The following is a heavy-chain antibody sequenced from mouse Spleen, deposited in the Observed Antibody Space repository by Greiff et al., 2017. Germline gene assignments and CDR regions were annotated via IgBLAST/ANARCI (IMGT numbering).Heavy chain of an antibody. CDR2: IWTGGGT. J-gene: IGHJ4*01. Sequence: VHLVESGPGLVAPSQSLSITCTVSGFSLTSYAISWVRQPPGKGLEWLGVIWTGGGTNYNSALKSRLSISKDNSKSQVFLKMNSLQTDDTARYYCARIEPDNLYYAMDYWGQGTSVTVSS. CDR3: ARIEPDNLYYAMDY. D-gene: IGHD1-3*01. CDR1: GFSLTSYA. V-gene: IGHV2-9-1*01.